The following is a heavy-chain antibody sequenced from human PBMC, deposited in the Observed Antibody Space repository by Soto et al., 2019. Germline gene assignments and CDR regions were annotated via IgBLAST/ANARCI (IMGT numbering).Heavy chain of an antibody. V-gene: IGHV4-34*01. Sequence: QVQLQQWGAGLLKPSETLSLTCAVYGGSFSGYYWSWIRQPPGKGLECIGEINHSGRTNYNPSLKSQVTISVVTSKNQFSLKLSSVTAADTAVYYCARGGNSGYVWWGQGTLVTVSS. J-gene: IGHJ4*02. CDR1: GGSFSGYY. CDR3: ARGGNSGYVW. CDR2: INHSGRT. D-gene: IGHD5-12*01.